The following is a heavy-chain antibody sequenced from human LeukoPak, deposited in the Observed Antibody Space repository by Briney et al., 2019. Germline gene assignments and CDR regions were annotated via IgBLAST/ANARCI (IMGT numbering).Heavy chain of an antibody. D-gene: IGHD2-8*01. Sequence: ESLNISCKGSGYSFASSWIGWVRQMPGKGLEWMGIIYPDDSDTRYSPSFEGQITISVDKSISTAYLQWSSLKASDTAVYYCARHGHCTNGVCYSNYYYHMDVWGKGTTVTVSS. CDR3: ARHGHCTNGVCYSNYYYHMDV. J-gene: IGHJ6*03. CDR1: GYSFASSW. CDR2: IYPDDSDT. V-gene: IGHV5-51*01.